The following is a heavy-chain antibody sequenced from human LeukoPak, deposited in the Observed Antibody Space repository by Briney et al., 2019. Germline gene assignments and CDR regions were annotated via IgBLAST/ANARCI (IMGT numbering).Heavy chain of an antibody. CDR1: GFTFSSYA. D-gene: IGHD3-10*01. CDR3: ARDDVTTNGVVIADSRLFDI. CDR2: ISGGSTYI. V-gene: IGHV3-21*01. Sequence: PGGSLRLSCAASGFTFSSYAMSWVRQAPGKGLEWISSISGGSTYIYYADSVRGRFTISRDNAKNSLYLQMNSLRGEDTALYYCARDDVTTNGVVIADSRLFDIWGQGTMVTVSS. J-gene: IGHJ3*02.